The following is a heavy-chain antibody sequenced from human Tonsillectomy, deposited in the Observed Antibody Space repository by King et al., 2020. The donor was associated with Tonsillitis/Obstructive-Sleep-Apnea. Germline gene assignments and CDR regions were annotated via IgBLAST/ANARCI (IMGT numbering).Heavy chain of an antibody. V-gene: IGHV5-10-1*01. CDR2: IDPSDSYT. CDR3: ARHSSLWFGELRGAFDI. D-gene: IGHD3-10*01. Sequence: VQLVESGAEVKKPGESLRISCKGSGYSFTSYWISWVRQMPGKGLEWMGRIDPSDSYTNYSPFFQGHVTISADKSISTAYLQWSSLKASDTAMYYCARHSSLWFGELRGAFDIWGQGTMVTVSS. J-gene: IGHJ3*02. CDR1: GYSFTSYW.